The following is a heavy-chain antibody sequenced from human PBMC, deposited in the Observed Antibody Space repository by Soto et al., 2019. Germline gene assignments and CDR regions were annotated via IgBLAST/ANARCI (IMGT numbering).Heavy chain of an antibody. CDR2: ISSSSSYI. V-gene: IGHV3-21*01. CDR3: ARSAYGGYYYDSSGYPWGY. J-gene: IGHJ4*02. CDR1: GCTFSSYS. D-gene: IGHD3-22*01. Sequence: EVQLVESGGGLGKPGGSLRLSCAASGCTFSSYSMNWVRQAPGKWLEWVSSISSSSSYIYYADSVKGRFTISRDNAKKPLYLQMNILRAEDTAVYYCARSAYGGYYYDSSGYPWGYWGQGTLVTVSS.